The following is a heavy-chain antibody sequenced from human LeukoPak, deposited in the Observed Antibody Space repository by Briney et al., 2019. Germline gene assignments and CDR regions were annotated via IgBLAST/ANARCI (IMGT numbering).Heavy chain of an antibody. D-gene: IGHD2-15*01. CDR2: INHSGST. J-gene: IGHJ6*03. CDR3: ARGLSYSYYYYYYMDV. CDR1: GGSFSGYY. Sequence: SETLSFTCAVYGGSFSGYYWSWIRQSPGKGLEWIGEINHSGSTNYNPSLKSRVTISVDTSKNQFSLKLSSVTAADTAVYYCARGLSYSYYYYYYMDVWGKGTTVTVSS. V-gene: IGHV4-34*01.